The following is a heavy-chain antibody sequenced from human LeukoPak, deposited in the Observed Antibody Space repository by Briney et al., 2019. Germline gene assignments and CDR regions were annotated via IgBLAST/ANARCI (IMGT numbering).Heavy chain of an antibody. D-gene: IGHD3-22*01. CDR3: ARIRRYYYDSSSSKGGFYYYYMDV. CDR2: IYQSGST. CDR1: GGSISTYY. Sequence: TSETLSLTCTVSGGSISTYYWSWIRQPPGKGLEWIGYIYQSGSTNYNPSLKSRVTISVDTSKNQFSLKLGSVTDAYPAVYYCARIRRYYYDSSSSKGGFYYYYMDVWGKGTTVTVSS. V-gene: IGHV4-59*12. J-gene: IGHJ6*03.